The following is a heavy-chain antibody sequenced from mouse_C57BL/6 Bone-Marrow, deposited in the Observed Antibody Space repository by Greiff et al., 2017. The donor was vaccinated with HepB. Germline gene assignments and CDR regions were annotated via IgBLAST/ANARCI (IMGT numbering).Heavy chain of an antibody. V-gene: IGHV5-12*01. CDR3: ARPGDYGFAY. Sequence: DVMLVESGGGLVQPGGSLKLSCAASGFTFSDYYMYWVRQTPEKRLEWVAYISNGGGSTYYPDTVKGRFTISRDNAKNTLYLQMSRLKSEDTAMYYCARPGDYGFAYWGQGTLVTVSA. CDR1: GFTFSDYY. J-gene: IGHJ3*01. D-gene: IGHD2-4*01. CDR2: ISNGGGST.